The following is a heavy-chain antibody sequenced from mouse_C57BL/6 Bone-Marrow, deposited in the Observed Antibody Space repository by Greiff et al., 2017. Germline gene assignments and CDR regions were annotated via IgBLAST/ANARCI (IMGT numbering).Heavy chain of an antibody. CDR2: IDPENGDT. V-gene: IGHV14-4*01. CDR3: TLVRPFAY. Sequence: EVQLQQSGAELVRPGASVKLSCTASGFNITDDYMHWVKQRPEQGLEWIGCIDPENGDTEYASKFQGKATITVDTSSNTAYLQLSSLTSEDTAVYYCTLVRPFAYWGQGTLVTVSA. J-gene: IGHJ3*01. CDR1: GFNITDDY.